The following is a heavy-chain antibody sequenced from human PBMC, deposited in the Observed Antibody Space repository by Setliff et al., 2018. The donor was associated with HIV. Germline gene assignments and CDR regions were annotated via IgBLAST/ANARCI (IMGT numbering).Heavy chain of an antibody. CDR2: IHAGSGDT. CDR3: ARDHPGIAY. J-gene: IGHJ4*02. Sequence: AASVKVSCKASGYTFTNNVIHWVRQAPGQRLEWTGWIHAGSGDTQYSQKFQGRVTITRDTSASTVYMELSSLRSEDTAMYYCARDHPGIAYWGQGTMVTVSS. V-gene: IGHV1-3*01. CDR1: GYTFTNNV.